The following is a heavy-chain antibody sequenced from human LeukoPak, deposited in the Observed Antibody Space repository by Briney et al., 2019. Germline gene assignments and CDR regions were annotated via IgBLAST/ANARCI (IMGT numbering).Heavy chain of an antibody. D-gene: IGHD3-3*01. CDR1: GYTFTGYY. J-gene: IGHJ6*03. Sequence: ASVKVSCKASGYTFTGYYMYWVRQAPGQGLEWMGWINPNSGGTNYAQKFQGRVTMTRDTSISTAYMELSRLRSDDTAVYYCASWSITIFDYYYMDVWGKGTTVPVSS. V-gene: IGHV1-2*02. CDR2: INPNSGGT. CDR3: ASWSITIFDYYYMDV.